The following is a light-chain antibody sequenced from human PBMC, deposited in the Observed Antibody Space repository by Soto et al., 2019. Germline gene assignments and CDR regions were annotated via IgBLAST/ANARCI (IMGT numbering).Light chain of an antibody. CDR2: AAS. CDR1: QSISSY. CDR3: QQSYSTPL. J-gene: IGKJ4*01. Sequence: EIQMTESPSSLSPSVGARVTITCRASQSISSYLNWYQGKSGKAPELLIYAASSLQSVVTSRFSGSGCGKDFNITISSLQPEDLATYYCQQSYSTPLFGGGTKVDIK. V-gene: IGKV1-39*01.